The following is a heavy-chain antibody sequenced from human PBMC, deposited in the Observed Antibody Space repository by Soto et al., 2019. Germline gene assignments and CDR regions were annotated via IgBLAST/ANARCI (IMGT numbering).Heavy chain of an antibody. CDR3: AKFPSAFEWELLDY. V-gene: IGHV3-30*18. CDR1: GFTFSSYG. D-gene: IGHD1-26*01. J-gene: IGHJ4*02. CDR2: ISYDGSNK. Sequence: GGSLRLSCAASGFTFSSYGMHWVRQAPGKGLEWVAVISYDGSNKYYADSVKGRFTISRDNSKNTLYLQMNSLRAEDTAVYYCAKFPSAFEWELLDYWGQGTLVTVSS.